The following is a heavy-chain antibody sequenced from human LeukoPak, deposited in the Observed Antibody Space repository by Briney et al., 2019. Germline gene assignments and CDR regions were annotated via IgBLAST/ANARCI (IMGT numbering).Heavy chain of an antibody. J-gene: IGHJ4*02. V-gene: IGHV1-18*04. CDR3: ARVSGGPCDY. CDR2: ISGYNSNT. Sequence: ASVKVSCKASGYTFTGYYMHWVRQAPGQGLEWMGWISGYNSNTNYAQKFQGRVTLTTDTSTSTAYMELRSLRSDDTAVYYCARVSGGPCDYWGQGTLVTVSS. D-gene: IGHD2-15*01. CDR1: GYTFTGYY.